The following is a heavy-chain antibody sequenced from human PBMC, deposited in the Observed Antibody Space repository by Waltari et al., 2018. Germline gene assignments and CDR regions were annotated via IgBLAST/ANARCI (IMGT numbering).Heavy chain of an antibody. D-gene: IGHD1-26*01. J-gene: IGHJ4*02. CDR1: GYTFTSYA. CDR3: ARGRSLVGATPVDY. V-gene: IGHV1-3*01. Sequence: QVQLVQSGAEVKKPGASVKVSCKASGYTFTSYAMHWVRQAPGQRLEWMGWINAGNGNTKYSQKFQGRVTITRDTSASTAYMELSSLRSEDTAVYYCARGRSLVGATPVDYWGQGTLVTVSS. CDR2: INAGNGNT.